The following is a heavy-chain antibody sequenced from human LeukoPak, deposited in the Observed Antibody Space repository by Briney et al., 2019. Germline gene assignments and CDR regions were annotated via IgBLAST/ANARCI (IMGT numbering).Heavy chain of an antibody. CDR1: GFTFSSYG. V-gene: IGHV3-23*01. J-gene: IGHJ4*02. D-gene: IGHD1-26*01. CDR2: ISGSGGST. Sequence: GGSLRLSCAASGFTFSSYGMHWVRQAPGKGLEWVSAISGSGGSTYYADSVKGRFTISRDNSKNTLYLQMNSLRAEDTAVYYCAKDHGIVGARGDYFDYWGQGTLVTVSS. CDR3: AKDHGIVGARGDYFDY.